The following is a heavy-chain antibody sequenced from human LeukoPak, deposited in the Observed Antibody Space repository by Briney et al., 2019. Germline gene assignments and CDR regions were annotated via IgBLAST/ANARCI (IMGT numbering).Heavy chain of an antibody. V-gene: IGHV4-59*06. D-gene: IGHD3-22*01. Sequence: SETLSLTCTVSGGSISSYYWSWIRQHPGKGLEWIGYIYYSGSTYYNPSLKSRVTISVDTSKNQFSLKLSSVTAADTAVYYCARSPFEYYYDSSGYYLSGAFDIWGQGTMVTVSS. CDR3: ARSPFEYYYDSSGYYLSGAFDI. CDR2: IYYSGST. CDR1: GGSISSYY. J-gene: IGHJ3*02.